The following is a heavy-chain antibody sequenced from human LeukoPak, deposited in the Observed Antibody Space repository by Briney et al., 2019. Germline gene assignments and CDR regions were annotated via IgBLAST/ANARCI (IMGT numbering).Heavy chain of an antibody. J-gene: IGHJ4*02. V-gene: IGHV6-1*01. D-gene: IGHD1-14*01. Sequence: SQTLSLTCAISGDSVSSSTDAWNWIRQSPSRGLEWLGRTYYRSKWYNDYAVSVESRITINPDTSKNQFSLQLNSVTPEDTAVYYCARGANRVFDYWGQGTLVTASA. CDR1: GDSVSSSTDA. CDR3: ARGANRVFDY. CDR2: TYYRSKWYN.